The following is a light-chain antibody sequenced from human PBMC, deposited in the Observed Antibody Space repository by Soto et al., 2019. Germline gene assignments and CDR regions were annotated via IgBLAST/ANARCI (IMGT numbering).Light chain of an antibody. J-gene: IGKJ2*02. Sequence: EIVMTQSPATLSVSPGERATLSCRASQSVSSNLAWYQQKPGQAPRLLIYGASTRATGIPARFSGSGSGTEFTLTISSLQSEDFAMYYCQQYGTSPCTFGQGTRLEIK. CDR3: QQYGTSPCT. CDR1: QSVSSN. CDR2: GAS. V-gene: IGKV3-15*01.